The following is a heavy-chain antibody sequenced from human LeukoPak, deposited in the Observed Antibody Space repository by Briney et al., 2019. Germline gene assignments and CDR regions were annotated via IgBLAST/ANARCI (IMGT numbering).Heavy chain of an antibody. CDR2: IIAYNCNT. V-gene: IGHV1-18*01. J-gene: IGHJ6*02. Sequence: ASVKVSCKASRYTLSNYCITWVRQAPGQEREWMGWIIAYNCNTKYAQKFQGRVTMTTDTSTSTAYMELRRLTSDDTAVYYCAREGCYDPSGYSQIKYYYSAMDVWGQGTTVTVSS. CDR1: RYTLSNYC. D-gene: IGHD3-22*01. CDR3: AREGCYDPSGYSQIKYYYSAMDV.